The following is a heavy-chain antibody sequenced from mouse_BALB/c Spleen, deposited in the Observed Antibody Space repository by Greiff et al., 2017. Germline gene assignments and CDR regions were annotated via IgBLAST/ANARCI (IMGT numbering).Heavy chain of an antibody. CDR2: IYPGNGDT. J-gene: IGHJ4*01. Sequence: LQQPGAELVKPGASVKMSCKASGYTFTSYNMHWVKQTPGQGLEWIGAIYPGNGDTSYNQKFKGKATLTADKSSSTAYMQLSSLTSEDSAVYYCARSKGDFRDMITTGYAMDYWGQGTSVTVSS. D-gene: IGHD2-4*01. CDR1: GYTFTSYN. CDR3: ARSKGDFRDMITTGYAMDY. V-gene: IGHV1-12*01.